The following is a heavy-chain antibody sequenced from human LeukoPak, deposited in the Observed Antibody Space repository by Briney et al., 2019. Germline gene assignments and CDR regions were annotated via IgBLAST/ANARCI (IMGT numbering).Heavy chain of an antibody. CDR3: AKDFAGAVADL. V-gene: IGHV3-30*18. Sequence: GGSLRLSCAASGFTFSSYGMHWVRQAPGKGLEWVAVISYDGGNKYYADSVKGRFTISRDNSENTLYLQMNSLRAEDTAVYYCAKDFAGAVADLWGQGTLVTVSS. CDR1: GFTFSSYG. CDR2: ISYDGGNK. J-gene: IGHJ4*02. D-gene: IGHD6-19*01.